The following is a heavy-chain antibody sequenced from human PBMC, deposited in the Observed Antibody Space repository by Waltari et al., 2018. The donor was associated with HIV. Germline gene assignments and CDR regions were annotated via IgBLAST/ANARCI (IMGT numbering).Heavy chain of an antibody. CDR3: ARGSRGSGSYY. D-gene: IGHD3-10*01. V-gene: IGHV4-31*03. CDR2: IYYSGST. J-gene: IGHJ4*02. Sequence: QVQLQESGPGLVKPSQTLSLTCTFSGGSISSGGYYWSCIRQHPGKGLEWIGYIYYSGSTYYNPSLKSRVTISVDTSKNQFSLKLSSVTAADTAVYYCARGSRGSGSYYWGQGTLVTVSS. CDR1: GGSISSGGYY.